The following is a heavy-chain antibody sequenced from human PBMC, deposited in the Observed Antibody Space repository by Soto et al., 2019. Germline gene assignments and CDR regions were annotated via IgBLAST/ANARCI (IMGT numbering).Heavy chain of an antibody. V-gene: IGHV4-34*01. CDR2: INHSGGT. Sequence: QVQLQQWGAGLLKPSETLSLTCAVYGGSFSGYYWSWIRQPPGKGLEWIGEINHSGGTNYNPSLKSRVTISVDTSKTQFSLKLSSVTAADTAVYYCARGRRDGYNLVLFPFDYWGQGTLVTVSS. D-gene: IGHD5-12*01. CDR3: ARGRRDGYNLVLFPFDY. CDR1: GGSFSGYY. J-gene: IGHJ4*02.